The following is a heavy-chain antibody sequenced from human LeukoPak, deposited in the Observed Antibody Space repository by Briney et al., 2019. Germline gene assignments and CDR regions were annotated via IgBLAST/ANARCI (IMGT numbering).Heavy chain of an antibody. CDR3: ARDITGTTDDY. CDR2: IYSGGST. CDR1: GFTVSSNY. V-gene: IGHV3-66*02. Sequence: GGSLRLSCAASGFTVSSNYMSWVRQAPGKGLEWVSVIYSGGSTYYADSVKGRFTISRDNSKNTLYLQMNSLRVEDTAVYYCARDITGTTDDYWGQGTLVTVSS. J-gene: IGHJ4*02. D-gene: IGHD1-20*01.